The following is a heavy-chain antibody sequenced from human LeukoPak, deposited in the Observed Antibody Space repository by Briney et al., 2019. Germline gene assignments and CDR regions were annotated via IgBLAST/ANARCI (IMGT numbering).Heavy chain of an antibody. J-gene: IGHJ6*02. CDR3: AKAMVRGVIDYYYGMDV. CDR2: ISYDGSNK. D-gene: IGHD3-10*01. Sequence: GRSLRLSCAASGFTFSSYAMHWVRQAPGKGLEWVAVISYDGSNKYYADSVKGRFTISRDNSKNTLYLQMNSLRAEDRAVYYCAKAMVRGVIDYYYGMDVWGQGTTVTVSS. V-gene: IGHV3-30*04. CDR1: GFTFSSYA.